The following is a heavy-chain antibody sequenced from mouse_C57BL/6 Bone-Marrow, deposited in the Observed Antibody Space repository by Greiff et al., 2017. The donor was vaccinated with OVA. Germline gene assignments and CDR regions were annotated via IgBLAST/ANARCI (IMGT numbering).Heavy chain of an antibody. CDR3: AVTTVVGRDFDY. CDR2: IYPRSGNT. V-gene: IGHV1-81*01. J-gene: IGHJ2*01. Sequence: QVHVKQSGAELARPGASVKLSCKASGYTFTSYGISWVKQRTGQGLEWIGEIYPRSGNTYYNEKFKGKATLTADKSSSTAYMELRSLTSEDSAVYFCAVTTVVGRDFDYWGQGTTLTVSS. D-gene: IGHD1-1*01. CDR1: GYTFTSYG.